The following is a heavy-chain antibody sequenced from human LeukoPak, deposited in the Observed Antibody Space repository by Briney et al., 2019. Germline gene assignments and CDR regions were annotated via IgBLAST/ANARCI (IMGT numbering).Heavy chain of an antibody. V-gene: IGHV1-2*06. D-gene: IGHD2-15*01. CDR3: AREENCSGGSCYYY. CDR2: INPNSGGT. J-gene: IGHJ4*02. Sequence: ASVKVSCKDSGYTFTAYYMHWLRQAPRQGLEWMGRINPNSGGTNYAQKFQGRVTMTRDTSISTAYMELSRLTSDDTAVYYCAREENCSGGSCYYYWGQGTLVTVSS. CDR1: GYTFTAYY.